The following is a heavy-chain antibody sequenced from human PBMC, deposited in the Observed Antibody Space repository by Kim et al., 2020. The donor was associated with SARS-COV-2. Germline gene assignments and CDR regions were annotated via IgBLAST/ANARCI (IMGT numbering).Heavy chain of an antibody. V-gene: IGHV1-8*01. CDR3: ARGPVWTGYYYYFDY. J-gene: IGHJ4*02. D-gene: IGHD3-3*01. CDR1: GFTFTSYD. Sequence: ASVKVSCKASGFTFTSYDINWVRQATGQGLEWVGWMNPNSGNTGYAQKFQGRVTMTRNTSISTAYMELSSLRSEDTAMYYCARGPVWTGYYYYFDYWGQGTLVTVSS. CDR2: MNPNSGNT.